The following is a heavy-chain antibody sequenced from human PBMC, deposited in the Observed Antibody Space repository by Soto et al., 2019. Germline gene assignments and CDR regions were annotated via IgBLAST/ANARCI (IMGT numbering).Heavy chain of an antibody. CDR1: GLSLYTSGVG. V-gene: IGHV2-5*02. D-gene: IGHD5-18*01. Sequence: QITLEESGPTLMKPTQTLTLTCNFAGLSLYTSGVGAGWIRRPPGKGLECLGSIYWDDDRRYTPSLESRLTISKDTSRNWVVLTMTTMGHLDMATYYCAHWDSSNGRDLWGPGTAVTVS. J-gene: IGHJ6*02. CDR2: IYWDDDR. CDR3: AHWDSSNGRDL.